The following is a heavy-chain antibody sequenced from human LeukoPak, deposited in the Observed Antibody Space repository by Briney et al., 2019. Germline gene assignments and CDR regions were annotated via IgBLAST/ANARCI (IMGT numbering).Heavy chain of an antibody. V-gene: IGHV1-69*05. CDR3: ARKRRGMYYFDY. CDR1: GYTFTGYY. J-gene: IGHJ4*02. D-gene: IGHD1-26*01. Sequence: LRASVTVSCKASGYTFTGYYMHWVRQAPGQGLEWMGWNIPIFGTANYAQKFQGRVTITTDESTSTAYMELSSLRSEDTAVYYCARKRRGMYYFDYWGQGTLVTVSS. CDR2: NIPIFGTA.